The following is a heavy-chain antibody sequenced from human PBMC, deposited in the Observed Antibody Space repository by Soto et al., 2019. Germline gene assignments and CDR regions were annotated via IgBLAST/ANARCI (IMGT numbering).Heavy chain of an antibody. D-gene: IGHD3-3*01. CDR1: GFTFNTYA. V-gene: IGHV3-23*01. J-gene: IGHJ3*02. CDR2: ISGSAGST. Sequence: GGSLRLSCAASGFTFNTYAMSWVRQAPGKGLEWVSAISGSAGSTYYAGSVKGRFTISRDNSKNTLYLQMNSLRVEDTAVYYCAKDLPYYDFWSGYYDHDAFDIWGQGTMVTVSS. CDR3: AKDLPYYDFWSGYYDHDAFDI.